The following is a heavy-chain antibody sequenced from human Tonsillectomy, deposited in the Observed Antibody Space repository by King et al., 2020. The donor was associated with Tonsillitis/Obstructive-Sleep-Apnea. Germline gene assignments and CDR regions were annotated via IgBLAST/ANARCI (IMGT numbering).Heavy chain of an antibody. CDR1: GGSISSYY. D-gene: IGHD3-10*01. CDR2: IYYSGST. Sequence: QLQESGPGLVKPSETLSLTCTVSGGSISSYYWSWIRQPPGKGLEWVGYIYYSGSTNYNHSLKSRVTISVDTSKNQFSLKLSAVTAADTAVYYCARGIRGDNYAFDIWGHRTMVTVSS. CDR3: ARGIRGDNYAFDI. J-gene: IGHJ3*02. V-gene: IGHV4-59*01.